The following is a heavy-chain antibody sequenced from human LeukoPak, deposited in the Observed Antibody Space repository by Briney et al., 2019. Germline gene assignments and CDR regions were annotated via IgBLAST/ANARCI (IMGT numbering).Heavy chain of an antibody. CDR2: IASGFQT. CDR1: GFTFSSYG. V-gene: IGHV3-13*01. CDR3: VREARGYHYTYFDY. J-gene: IGHJ4*02. Sequence: QPGRSLRLSCAASGFTFSSYGMHWVRQAPGKGLERVAAIASGFQTFYAGSVKGRFTVSREDAKNSLYLQMNSLRAGDTAVYYCVREARGYHYTYFDYWGQGTLVTVSS. D-gene: IGHD5-18*01.